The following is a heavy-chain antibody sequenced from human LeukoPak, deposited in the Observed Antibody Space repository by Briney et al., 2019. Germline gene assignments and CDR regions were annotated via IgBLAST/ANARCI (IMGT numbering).Heavy chain of an antibody. CDR3: ARRQPGPRLWDAFDV. V-gene: IGHV3-48*04. J-gene: IGHJ3*01. CDR2: ISSTSVSL. CDR1: GFTFSIYT. Sequence: GGSLRLSCAASGFTFSIYTMNWVRQAPGKGLEWVAYISSTSVSLDYADSVKGRFSISRDNAKNSLYLQINSLRAEDTAVYYCARRQPGPRLWDAFDVWGQGTVVTVSS. D-gene: IGHD1-14*01.